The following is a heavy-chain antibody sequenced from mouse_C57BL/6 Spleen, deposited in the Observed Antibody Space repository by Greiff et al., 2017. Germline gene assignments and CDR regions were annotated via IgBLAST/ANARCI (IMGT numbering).Heavy chain of an antibody. CDR3: ASASGSSYAIDY. Sequence: EVKLMESEGGLVQPGSSMKLSCTASGFTFSDYYMAWVRQVPEKGLEWVANINYDGSSTYYLETLKSRFIIARDKTKNTLYLQMSSLKSEDTATYYCASASGSSYAIDYWGQGTSVTVSS. CDR1: GFTFSDYY. CDR2: INYDGSST. V-gene: IGHV5-16*01. J-gene: IGHJ4*01. D-gene: IGHD1-1*01.